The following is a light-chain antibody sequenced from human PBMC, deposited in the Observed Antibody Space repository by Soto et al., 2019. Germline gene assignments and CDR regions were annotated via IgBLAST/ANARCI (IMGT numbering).Light chain of an antibody. Sequence: DIQMTQSPSTLSASVGDRVTITCRASQSIIIFLALYHQKPVKAPKILMYKASSLESGVPSRFSGSGSGTDFTLTISSLQPEDFATYYFQQLNSYSWTIGQGTQVDIK. J-gene: IGKJ1*01. V-gene: IGKV1-5*03. CDR1: QSIIIF. CDR3: QQLNSYSWT. CDR2: KAS.